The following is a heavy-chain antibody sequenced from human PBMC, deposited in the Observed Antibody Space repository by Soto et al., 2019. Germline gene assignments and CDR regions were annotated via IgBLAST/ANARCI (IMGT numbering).Heavy chain of an antibody. CDR3: AKDDFTDRGDDYFDY. CDR1: GFTFNKFG. D-gene: IGHD2-21*02. V-gene: IGHV3-30*18. Sequence: GGSLRLSCAGSGFTFNKFGIHWVRQAPGKGLEWVAVVSFEGSLKYYADSVFGRFAVSRDNSKNTVYLQMNSLRLDDTAVYYCAKDDFTDRGDDYFDYWGPGTLVTVSS. J-gene: IGHJ4*02. CDR2: VSFEGSLK.